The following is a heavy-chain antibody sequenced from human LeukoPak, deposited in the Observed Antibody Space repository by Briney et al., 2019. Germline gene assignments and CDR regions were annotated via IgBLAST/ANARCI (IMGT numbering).Heavy chain of an antibody. J-gene: IGHJ5*02. CDR2: MNPNSGNT. D-gene: IGHD4-23*01. V-gene: IGHV1-8*01. CDR1: GYTFTTYD. Sequence: GASVTVSCKASGYTFTTYDINWVRQATGQGLEWMGWMNPNSGNTDYAQKFQGRVTMTRNTSISTAYMELSSLRSEDTAVYYCARGPNKSDGGNSGSAWFDPWGQGTLVTVSS. CDR3: ARGPNKSDGGNSGSAWFDP.